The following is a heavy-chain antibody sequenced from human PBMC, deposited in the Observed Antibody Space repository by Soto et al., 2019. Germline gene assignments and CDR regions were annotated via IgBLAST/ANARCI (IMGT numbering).Heavy chain of an antibody. Sequence: ASVKVSCKASGYTFTSYAMHWVRQAPGQRLEWMGWINAGNGNTKYSQKFQGRVTITRDTSASTAYMGLSSLRSEDTAVYYCARSGITIFGVVIMAQDYWGQGTLVTVSS. CDR2: INAGNGNT. V-gene: IGHV1-3*01. J-gene: IGHJ4*02. CDR1: GYTFTSYA. CDR3: ARSGITIFGVVIMAQDY. D-gene: IGHD3-3*01.